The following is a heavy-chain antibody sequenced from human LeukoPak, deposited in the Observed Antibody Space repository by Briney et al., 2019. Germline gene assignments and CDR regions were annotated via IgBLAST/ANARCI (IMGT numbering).Heavy chain of an antibody. Sequence: VASVTVSCKASGYTFTGYYLQWVRQAPGQGLEWMGWIDPLSGGTHYAQRFQGRVTMTRDTSISTAYMEVNWLRYDDTAVYYCARLMTIGDAFDIWGQGTMVTVSS. CDR1: GYTFTGYY. D-gene: IGHD4/OR15-4a*01. V-gene: IGHV1-2*02. J-gene: IGHJ3*02. CDR3: ARLMTIGDAFDI. CDR2: IDPLSGGT.